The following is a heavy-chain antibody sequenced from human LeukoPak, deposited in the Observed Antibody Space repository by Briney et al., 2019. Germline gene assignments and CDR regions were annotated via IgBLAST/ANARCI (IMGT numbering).Heavy chain of an antibody. CDR2: IYYSGST. D-gene: IGHD5-12*01. V-gene: IGHV4-59*01. CDR3: ARDAFGGYAPYFDY. CDR1: GGSISSYY. Sequence: SSETLSLTCAVSGGSISSYYWSWIRQPPGKGLEWFGYIYYSGSTNYNPSLKSRVTISVDTSKNQFSLKLSSVTAADTAVYYCARDAFGGYAPYFDYCGQGTLVTVSS. J-gene: IGHJ4*02.